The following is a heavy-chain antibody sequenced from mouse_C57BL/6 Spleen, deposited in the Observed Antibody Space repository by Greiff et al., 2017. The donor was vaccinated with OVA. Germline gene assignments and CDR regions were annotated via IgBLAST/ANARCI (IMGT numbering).Heavy chain of an antibody. CDR3: TRLVTTGVDIDY. CDR1: GYSFTGYF. V-gene: IGHV1-20*01. CDR2: INPYNGDT. J-gene: IGHJ2*01. D-gene: IGHD2-3*01. Sequence: EVQLQQSGPELVKPGDSVKISCKASGYSFTGYFMNWVMQSHGKSLEWIGRINPYNGDTFYNQKFKGKATLTVDKSSSTAHMERRSLTYEDYEVYYCTRLVTTGVDIDYWGQGTTLTVSS.